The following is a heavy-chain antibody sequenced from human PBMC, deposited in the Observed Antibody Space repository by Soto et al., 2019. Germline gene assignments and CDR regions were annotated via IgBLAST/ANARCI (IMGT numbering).Heavy chain of an antibody. D-gene: IGHD2-2*02. J-gene: IGHJ4*02. CDR1: GFTVSNNY. Sequence: EVQLVETGGGLIQPGGSLRLSCAASGFTVSNNYMSWVRQAPGKGLEWVSLIYSGGSTFYADSVKGRFTISRDNSKNTLFLQMNSLRAEDTAVCFCETYTSLDYWGQGTVVTVSS. CDR3: ETYTSLDY. CDR2: IYSGGST. V-gene: IGHV3-53*02.